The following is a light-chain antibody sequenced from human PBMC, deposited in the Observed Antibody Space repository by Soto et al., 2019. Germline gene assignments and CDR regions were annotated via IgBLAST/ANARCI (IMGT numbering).Light chain of an antibody. CDR1: SSNVGGYNY. Sequence: QSALTQPASVSGSPGQSITISCTGTSSNVGGYNYVSWYQHHPAKATSLIIHDVTNRPSGVSNRFSGSKAANTASLTISGLQAEDEADYYCSSYTSSSTTVFGIGTKLTVL. CDR2: DVT. CDR3: SSYTSSSTTV. J-gene: IGLJ1*01. V-gene: IGLV2-14*01.